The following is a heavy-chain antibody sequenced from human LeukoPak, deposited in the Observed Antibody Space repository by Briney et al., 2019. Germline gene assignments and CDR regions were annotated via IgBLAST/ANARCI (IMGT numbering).Heavy chain of an antibody. CDR3: ARVRGGLDA. CDR1: GGPISSYY. V-gene: IGHV4-59*01. Sequence: PSETLSLTCTVSGGPISSYYWSWIRQPPGKGLEWIGYIYYSGSTNYNPSLKSRVTISVDTSKNQFSLKLSSVTAADTAVYYCARVRGGLDAWGQGTLVTVSS. D-gene: IGHD2-15*01. J-gene: IGHJ5*02. CDR2: IYYSGST.